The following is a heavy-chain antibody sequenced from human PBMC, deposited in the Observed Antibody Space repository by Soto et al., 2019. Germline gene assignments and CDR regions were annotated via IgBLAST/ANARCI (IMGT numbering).Heavy chain of an antibody. Sequence: ETLSLTCTVSGGSISSYYWSWIRQPPGKGLEWIGYIYYSGSTNYNPSLKSRVTISVDTSKNQFSLKLSSVTAADTAVYYCARDPNYSDAFDIWGQGTMVTVSS. V-gene: IGHV4-59*01. CDR3: ARDPNYSDAFDI. CDR1: GGSISSYY. J-gene: IGHJ3*02. D-gene: IGHD3-10*01. CDR2: IYYSGST.